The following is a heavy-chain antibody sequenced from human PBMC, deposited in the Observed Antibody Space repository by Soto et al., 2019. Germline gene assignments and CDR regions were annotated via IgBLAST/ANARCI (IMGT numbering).Heavy chain of an antibody. CDR1: GGSISSSYW. CDR3: ARVSGSYYYGMDV. V-gene: IGHV4-4*02. CDR2: IYHSGST. Sequence: QVQLQESGPGLVKPSGTLSLTCAVSGGSISSSYWWSWVRQPPGKGLEWIGEIYHSGSTNYNTSLXXRXXISVDKSKNQFSLKVTSVTAADTAVYSCARVSGSYYYGMDVWGQGTTVTVSS. J-gene: IGHJ6*02.